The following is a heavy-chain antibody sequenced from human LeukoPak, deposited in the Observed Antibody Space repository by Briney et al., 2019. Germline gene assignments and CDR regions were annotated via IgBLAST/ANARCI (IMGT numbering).Heavy chain of an antibody. J-gene: IGHJ1*01. CDR2: INPSGGST. D-gene: IGHD3-22*01. CDR3: AREPYDSSGYEYFQH. V-gene: IGHV1-46*01. Sequence: ASVKVSCKAYGYTFTNYYMDWVRQAPGQGLEWMGVINPSGGSTSYAQNSQGRVTMTRDTSTSTVYMELSSLRSEDTAVYYCAREPYDSSGYEYFQHWGQGTLVIVSS. CDR1: GYTFTNYY.